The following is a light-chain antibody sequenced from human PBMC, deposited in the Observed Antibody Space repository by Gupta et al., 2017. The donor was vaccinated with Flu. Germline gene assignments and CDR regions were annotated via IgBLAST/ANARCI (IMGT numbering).Light chain of an antibody. CDR3: QQSYSTPLD. V-gene: IGKV1-39*01. Sequence: GDRVTITCRASQSISSYLNWYQQKPGKAPKLLIYAASSLQSGVPSRFSGSGSGTDFTLTISSLQPEDFATYYCQQSYSTPLDFGPGTKVDIK. CDR1: QSISSY. J-gene: IGKJ3*01. CDR2: AAS.